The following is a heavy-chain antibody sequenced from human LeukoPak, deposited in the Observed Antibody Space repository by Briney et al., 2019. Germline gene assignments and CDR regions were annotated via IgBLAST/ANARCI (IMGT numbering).Heavy chain of an antibody. CDR1: DGSFSGYY. CDR2: INHSGST. D-gene: IGHD6-13*01. CDR3: ARNQQLAPYYYYGMDV. V-gene: IGHV4-34*01. J-gene: IGHJ6*02. Sequence: ASETLSLTCAVYDGSFSGYYWSWIRQPPGKGLEWIGEINHSGSTNYNPSLKSRVTISVDTSKNQFSLKLSSVTAADTAVYYCARNQQLAPYYYYGMDVWGQGTTVTVSS.